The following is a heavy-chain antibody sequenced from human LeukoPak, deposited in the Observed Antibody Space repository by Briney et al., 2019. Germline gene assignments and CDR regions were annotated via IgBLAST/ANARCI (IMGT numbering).Heavy chain of an antibody. D-gene: IGHD3-22*01. Sequence: SEALSLTCTVSGGSISSGDYYWSWIRQSPGKGLEWIAYMYYSGSTYYNPSLKSRVTMSADTSKNQLSLKLSSVTAADTAVYYCARPYYYDSRIDPWGQGILVTVSS. CDR3: ARPYYYDSRIDP. J-gene: IGHJ5*02. V-gene: IGHV4-30-4*01. CDR2: MYYSGST. CDR1: GGSISSGDYY.